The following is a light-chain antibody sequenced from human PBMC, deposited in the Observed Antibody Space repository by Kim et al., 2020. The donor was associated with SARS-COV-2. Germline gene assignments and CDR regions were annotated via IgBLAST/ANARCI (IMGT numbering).Light chain of an antibody. CDR3: QQRSSWPLT. V-gene: IGKV3-11*01. CDR1: QSVSSY. Sequence: EIVLTQSPATLSLSPGERVTLSCRASQSVSSYLAWYQHKPGQPPSLLIYDASNRATGIPTRFSGSGSGTDFTLTIISLEPEDFAVYYCQQRSSWPLTFGGGTKVDIK. J-gene: IGKJ4*01. CDR2: DAS.